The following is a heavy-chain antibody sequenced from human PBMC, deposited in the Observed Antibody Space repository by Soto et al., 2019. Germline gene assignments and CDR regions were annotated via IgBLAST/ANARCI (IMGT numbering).Heavy chain of an antibody. V-gene: IGHV4-4*07. CDR3: ARGAVVPAGGWFDP. J-gene: IGHJ5*02. CDR1: GGSISNYY. Sequence: QVELQESGPGLVKPSETLSLTCTVSGGSISNYYWSWIRQSAGKGLEWIGRIYTSGVTKYNPSLKSRVTMSADMSRNQFSLKLRSMTAADTAVYYCARGAVVPAGGWFDPWGQGTLVTVS. CDR2: IYTSGVT. D-gene: IGHD2-2*01.